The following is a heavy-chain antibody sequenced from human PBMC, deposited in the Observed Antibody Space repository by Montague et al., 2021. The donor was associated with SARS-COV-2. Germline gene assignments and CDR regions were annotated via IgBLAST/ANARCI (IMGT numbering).Heavy chain of an antibody. Sequence: SETLSLTCTVSGGSISSYYWSWIRQPPGKGLEWIGYIYYSGSTNYNPSLKSRVTISVDTSKNQFSLKLSSVTAADTAVYYCARGCRGGSCYPNPFSTWGQGTLVTVSS. D-gene: IGHD2-15*01. CDR2: IYYSGST. J-gene: IGHJ5*02. CDR1: GGSISSYY. CDR3: ARGCRGGSCYPNPFST. V-gene: IGHV4-59*08.